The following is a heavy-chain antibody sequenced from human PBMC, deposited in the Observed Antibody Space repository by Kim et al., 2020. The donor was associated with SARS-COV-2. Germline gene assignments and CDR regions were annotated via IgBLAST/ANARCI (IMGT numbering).Heavy chain of an antibody. CDR2: IYYSGST. D-gene: IGHD3-3*01. CDR3: ARARATSITIFGVVIVHNFDY. CDR1: GGSISSGDYY. Sequence: SETLSLTCTVSGGSISSGDYYWSWIRQPPGKGLEWIGYIYYSGSTYYNPSLKSRVTISVDTSKNQFSLKLSSVTAADTAVYYCARARATSITIFGVVIVHNFDYRGQGTLVTVSS. V-gene: IGHV4-30-4*01. J-gene: IGHJ4*02.